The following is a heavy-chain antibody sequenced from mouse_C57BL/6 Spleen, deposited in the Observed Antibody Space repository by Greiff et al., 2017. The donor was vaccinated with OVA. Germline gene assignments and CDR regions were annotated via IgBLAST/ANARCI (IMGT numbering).Heavy chain of an antibody. V-gene: IGHV5-17*01. Sequence: EVMLVESGGGLVKPGGSLKLSCAASGFTFSAYGMHWVRQAPEKGLEWVAYISSGSSTIYYADTVKGRFTISRDNAKNTLFLQMTSLRAEDTAMYYCARENWACDYWGQGTTLTVSS. D-gene: IGHD4-1*01. J-gene: IGHJ2*01. CDR1: GFTFSAYG. CDR3: ARENWACDY. CDR2: ISSGSSTI.